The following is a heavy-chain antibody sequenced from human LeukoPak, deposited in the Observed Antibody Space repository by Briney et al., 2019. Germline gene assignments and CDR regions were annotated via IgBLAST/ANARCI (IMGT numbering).Heavy chain of an antibody. D-gene: IGHD4-17*01. CDR3: ARHKDMRTTLTPFDY. CDR1: GGFISSSSYY. J-gene: IGHJ4*02. Sequence: SETLSLTCTVSGGFISSSSYYWGWIRQPPGKGLEWIGSMYYSGCTYYNPSLKSRVTISVDTSKNQFSLKLSSVTAADTAVYCCARHKDMRTTLTPFDYWGQGTLVTVSS. V-gene: IGHV4-39*01. CDR2: MYYSGCT.